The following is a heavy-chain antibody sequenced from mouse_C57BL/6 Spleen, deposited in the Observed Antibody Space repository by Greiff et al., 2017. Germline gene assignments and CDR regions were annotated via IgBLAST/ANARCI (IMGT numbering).Heavy chain of an antibody. J-gene: IGHJ1*03. D-gene: IGHD1-1*01. CDR1: GFNIKDDY. CDR3: TYYYGSRSFDV. Sequence: VQLKESGAELVRPGASVKLSCTASGFNIKDDYMHWVKQRPEQGLEWIGWIDPENGDTEYASKFQGKATITADTSSNTAYLQLSSLTSEDTAVYYCTYYYGSRSFDVWGTGTTVTVSS. V-gene: IGHV14-4*01. CDR2: IDPENGDT.